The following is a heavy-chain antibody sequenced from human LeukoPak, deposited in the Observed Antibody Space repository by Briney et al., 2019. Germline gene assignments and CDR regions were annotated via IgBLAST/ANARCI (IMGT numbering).Heavy chain of an antibody. V-gene: IGHV4-4*07. Sequence: SETLSLTCTVSGGSIRRYYWSWIRQPAGKGLEWIGRIYTSGSTNYSPSLKSRVTMSVDTSKNQFSLKLTSVTAADTAVYYCAREEGITSMRSFDYWGQGTLVTVSS. CDR2: IYTSGST. D-gene: IGHD3-10*01. J-gene: IGHJ4*02. CDR3: AREEGITSMRSFDY. CDR1: GGSIRRYY.